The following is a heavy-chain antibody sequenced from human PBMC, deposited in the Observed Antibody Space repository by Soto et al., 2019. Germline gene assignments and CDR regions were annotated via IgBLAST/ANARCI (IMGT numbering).Heavy chain of an antibody. CDR2: IYYSGST. CDR3: ARLERDTDHFDY. V-gene: IGHV4-39*01. J-gene: IGHJ4*02. D-gene: IGHD1-1*01. Sequence: PSETLSLTCTVSGGSISSSSYYWGWIRQPPGKGLEWIGSIYYSGSTYYNPSLKSRVTISVDTSKNQFSLKLSSVTAADTSVYYCARLERDTDHFDYWGQGTLVTVSS. CDR1: GGSISSSSYY.